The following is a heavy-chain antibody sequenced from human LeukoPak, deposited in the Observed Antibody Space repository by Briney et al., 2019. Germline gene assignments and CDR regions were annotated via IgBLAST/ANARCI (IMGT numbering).Heavy chain of an antibody. CDR3: ARASTHRYNWKSGQLNDAFDI. Sequence: GASVKVSCKASGYTFTSYGISWVRQAPGQGLEWMGWISGSNGNTNYAQKLQGRVTMTTDTSTSTAYMELRSLRSDDTAVYYCARASTHRYNWKSGQLNDAFDIWGQGTMVTVSS. J-gene: IGHJ3*02. CDR2: ISGSNGNT. CDR1: GYTFTSYG. D-gene: IGHD1-20*01. V-gene: IGHV1-18*01.